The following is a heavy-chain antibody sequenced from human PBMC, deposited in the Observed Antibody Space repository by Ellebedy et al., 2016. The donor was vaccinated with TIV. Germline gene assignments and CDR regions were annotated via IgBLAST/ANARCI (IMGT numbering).Heavy chain of an antibody. D-gene: IGHD6-13*01. CDR3: ARYPTRTKAAAGPEGKTPTPSGMDV. CDR1: GYTFLSYD. J-gene: IGHJ6*02. V-gene: IGHV1-8*01. Sequence: AASVKVSCKASGYTFLSYDINWVRQATGQGLEWMGWMNPHSGNTGYAQQFQGRVTMTRNTSISTAYMELSTLRSEDTAVYYCARYPTRTKAAAGPEGKTPTPSGMDVWGQGTTVTVSS. CDR2: MNPHSGNT.